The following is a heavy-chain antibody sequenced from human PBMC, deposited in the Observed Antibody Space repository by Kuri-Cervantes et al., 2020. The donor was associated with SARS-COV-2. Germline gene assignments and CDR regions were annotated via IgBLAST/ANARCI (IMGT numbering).Heavy chain of an antibody. V-gene: IGHV6-1*01. CDR3: ARGKTMVRRENYYYMDV. Sequence: SETLSLTCAISGDSVSSNSAAWNWIRQSPSRGLEWLGRTYFRSKWYNDYAVSVKSRITINPDTSKKQFSLQLNSVTPEDTAVYYCARGKTMVRRENYYYMDVWGKGTMVTVSS. CDR2: TYFRSKWYN. J-gene: IGHJ6*03. CDR1: GDSVSSNSAA. D-gene: IGHD3-10*01.